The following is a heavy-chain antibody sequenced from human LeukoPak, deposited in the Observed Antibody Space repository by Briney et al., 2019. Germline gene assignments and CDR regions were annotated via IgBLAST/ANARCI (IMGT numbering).Heavy chain of an antibody. V-gene: IGHV4-61*01. Sequence: SETLSLTCTVSGGSITNDNYYWAWIRQPPGKGLEWIGYIYYSGSTNYNPSLKSRVTISVDTSKSQFSLRLSSVTAADTAVYFCARDVMVRGYSYGPGLWGQGTLVTVSS. D-gene: IGHD5-18*01. J-gene: IGHJ4*02. CDR1: GGSITNDNYY. CDR3: ARDVMVRGYSYGPGL. CDR2: IYYSGST.